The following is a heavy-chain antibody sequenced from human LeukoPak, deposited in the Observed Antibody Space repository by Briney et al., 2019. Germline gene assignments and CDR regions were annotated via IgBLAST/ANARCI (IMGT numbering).Heavy chain of an antibody. CDR2: INPNSGGT. Sequence: ASVKVSCKASGYTFTGYYMHWVRQAPGQGLEWMGWINPNSGGTNYAQKSQGRVTMTRDTSISTAYMELSRLRSDDTAVYYCARDIPPPTSGSYSPGDYWGQGTLVTVSS. V-gene: IGHV1-2*02. J-gene: IGHJ4*02. CDR1: GYTFTGYY. CDR3: ARDIPPPTSGSYSPGDY. D-gene: IGHD1-26*01.